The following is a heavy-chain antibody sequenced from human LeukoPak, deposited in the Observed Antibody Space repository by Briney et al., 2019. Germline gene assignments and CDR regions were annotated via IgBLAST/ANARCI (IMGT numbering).Heavy chain of an antibody. CDR1: GYIFTASY. V-gene: IGHV1-2*02. CDR3: ARFCSSSSCPFDY. Sequence: ASVKVSCEASGYIFTASYIHWVRQAPGQGLECMGWINPHSGGTNYAQKFQGRVTMTRDTSISTAYMELSRLRSDDTAVYYCARFCSSSSCPFDYWGQGTLITVSS. D-gene: IGHD2-2*01. CDR2: INPHSGGT. J-gene: IGHJ4*02.